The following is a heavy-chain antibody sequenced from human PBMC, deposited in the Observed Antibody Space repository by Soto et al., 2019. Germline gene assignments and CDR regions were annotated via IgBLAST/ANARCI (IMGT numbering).Heavy chain of an antibody. D-gene: IGHD4-17*01. J-gene: IGHJ4*02. V-gene: IGHV4-30-4*01. CDR3: ARGGYGDLYFDY. Sequence: SETLSLTCTVSGGSISSGDYYWSWIRQPPGKGLEWIGHIYHSGSTDYNPSLKSRLIISVDTSKNQFSLKLSSVTAADSAVYYCARGGYGDLYFDYWGQGILVT. CDR1: GGSISSGDYY. CDR2: IYHSGST.